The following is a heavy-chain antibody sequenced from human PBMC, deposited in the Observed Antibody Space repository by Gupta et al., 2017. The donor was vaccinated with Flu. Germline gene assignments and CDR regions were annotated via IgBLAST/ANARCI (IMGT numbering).Heavy chain of an antibody. V-gene: IGHV1-2*02. CDR2: INPDSGDT. Sequence: GAEVKKTGASVRVSCKASGFVFTGYYRHWVRQAPGQGLEWMGWINPDSGDTKFAPKFQGRVTMTSDTSITTAYMEVTRLTSNDTAVYYCSQLTGPYWGQGTLVVVSS. CDR3: SQLTGPY. D-gene: IGHD7-27*01. CDR1: GFVFTGYY. J-gene: IGHJ4*02.